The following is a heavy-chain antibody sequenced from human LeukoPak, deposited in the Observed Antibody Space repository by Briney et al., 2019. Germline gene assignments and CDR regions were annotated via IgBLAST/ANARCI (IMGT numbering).Heavy chain of an antibody. CDR2: INHSGST. V-gene: IGHV4-39*07. D-gene: IGHD6-19*01. CDR1: GGSISSGDYY. J-gene: IGHJ4*02. CDR3: ARDYVGVAGTFDY. Sequence: SETLSLTCTVSGGSISSGDYYWSWIRQPPGKGLEWIGEINHSGSTNYNPSLKSRVTISLDTSKNQFSLRLSSVTAADTAVYYCARDYVGVAGTFDYWGQGTLVTVSS.